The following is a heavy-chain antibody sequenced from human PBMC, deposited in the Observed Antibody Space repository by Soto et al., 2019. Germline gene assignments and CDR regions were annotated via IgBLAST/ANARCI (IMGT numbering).Heavy chain of an antibody. CDR1: GGTFSSYA. Sequence: QVQLVQSGAEVKKPGSSVKVSCKASGGTFSSYAISWVRQAPGQGLEWMGGIIPIFGTANYAQKFQGRVMITADESTSTAYMELSSLRSEDTAVYYCAGGRSIFGVVGDAFDIWGQGTMVTVSS. CDR3: AGGRSIFGVVGDAFDI. J-gene: IGHJ3*02. CDR2: IIPIFGTA. D-gene: IGHD3-3*01. V-gene: IGHV1-69*01.